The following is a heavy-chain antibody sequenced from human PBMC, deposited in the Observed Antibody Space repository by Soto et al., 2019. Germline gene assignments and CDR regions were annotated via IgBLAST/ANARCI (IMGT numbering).Heavy chain of an antibody. J-gene: IGHJ4*02. V-gene: IGHV4-59*08. Sequence: PSGTLSLTCAVSDGTISSYYWGWIRQPPGKGLEWIGYIFYTGSTNYNPSLKSRVTISVDTSKNQFSLQLSSMTAADTAVYYCARHHPTGNNWTYLAYGGQGTLVPVSS. CDR1: DGTISSYY. CDR2: IFYTGST. CDR3: ARHHPTGNNWTYLAY. D-gene: IGHD1-1*01.